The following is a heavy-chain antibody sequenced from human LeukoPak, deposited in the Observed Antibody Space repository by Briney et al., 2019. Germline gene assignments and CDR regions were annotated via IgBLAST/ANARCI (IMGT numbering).Heavy chain of an antibody. D-gene: IGHD6-19*01. CDR2: ITTAGDP. CDR1: GFTFSGYY. Sequence: PGGSLRLSCAASGFTFSGYYMHWVRQATGKGLVWVSAITTAGDPYYPGSVKSRFTITRKNAKNSLYIKMNSLRAGDTAVYYCARSGGSGWYSLDYWGQGTLVTVSS. V-gene: IGHV3-13*05. CDR3: ARSGGSGWYSLDY. J-gene: IGHJ4*02.